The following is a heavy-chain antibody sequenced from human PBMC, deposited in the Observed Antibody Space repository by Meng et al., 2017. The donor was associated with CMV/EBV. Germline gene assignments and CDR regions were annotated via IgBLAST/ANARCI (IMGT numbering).Heavy chain of an antibody. Sequence: GGSLRLSCAASGFTFSSYWMHWVRQAPGKGLVWVSRINSDGSSTSYADSVKGRFTISRDNAQNTLYLQMNSLRAEDTAVYYCARDALVVVPAATVYYYGMDVWGQGTTVTVSS. D-gene: IGHD2-2*01. CDR3: ARDALVVVPAATVYYYGMDV. CDR1: GFTFSSYW. J-gene: IGHJ6*02. CDR2: INSDGSST. V-gene: IGHV3-74*01.